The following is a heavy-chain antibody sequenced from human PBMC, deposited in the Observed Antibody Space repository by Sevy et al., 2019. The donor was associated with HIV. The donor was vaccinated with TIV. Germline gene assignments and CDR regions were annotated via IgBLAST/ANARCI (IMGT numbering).Heavy chain of an antibody. CDR2: INHTGST. CDR1: GESFSGYY. D-gene: IGHD3-22*01. Sequence: SETLSLTCAVYGESFSGYYWNWVRQPPGKGLEWIGEINHTGSTNYNPSLKSRVNISVDTSKNQFSLKLSSVTAADTPVYYCARGRSDSSGYYPRRRAEYFQHWGQGTLVTVSS. J-gene: IGHJ1*01. V-gene: IGHV4-34*01. CDR3: ARGRSDSSGYYPRRRAEYFQH.